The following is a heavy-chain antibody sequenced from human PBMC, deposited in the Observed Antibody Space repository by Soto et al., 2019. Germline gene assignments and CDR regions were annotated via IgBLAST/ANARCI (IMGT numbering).Heavy chain of an antibody. J-gene: IGHJ6*02. CDR2: ISSRSDI. CDR1: GFTLSTYS. V-gene: IGHV3-21*01. D-gene: IGHD2-2*02. CDR3: AREYTAWPLAYGLDV. Sequence: GGSLRLSCVGSGFTLSTYSINWVRQAPGKGLEWVSSISSRSDIYYADSVKGRFTISRDNAKNSVSLQMNSLRAEDTAVYYCAREYTAWPLAYGLDVWGQGTTVTVSS.